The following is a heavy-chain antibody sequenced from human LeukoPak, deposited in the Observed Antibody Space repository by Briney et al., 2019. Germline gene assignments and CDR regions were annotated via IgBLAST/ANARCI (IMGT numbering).Heavy chain of an antibody. CDR3: GIVGATERSGFDP. D-gene: IGHD1-26*01. CDR2: INHNSGGT. V-gene: IGHV1-2*02. J-gene: IGHJ5*02. Sequence: ASVKVSCKASGYTFTGYYMHWVRQAPGQGLEWMGWINHNSGGTNYAQKFQGRVTMTRDTSISTAYMELSRLRSDDTAVYYCGIVGATERSGFDPWGQGTLVTVSS. CDR1: GYTFTGYY.